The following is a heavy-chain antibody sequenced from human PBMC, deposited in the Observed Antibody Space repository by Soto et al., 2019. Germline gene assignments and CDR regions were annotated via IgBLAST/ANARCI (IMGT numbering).Heavy chain of an antibody. J-gene: IGHJ4*02. CDR2: INPSGGST. CDR3: ARDSPYGWEPHTSVDDY. Sequence: QVQLVQSGAEVKKPGASVKVSCKASGYTFTSYYMHWVRQAPGQGLEWMGIINPSGGSTSYAQKFQGRVTMTRDTSTSTVYMELSSLRSEDTAVYYCARDSPYGWEPHTSVDDYWGQGTLVTVSS. V-gene: IGHV1-46*03. CDR1: GYTFTSYY. D-gene: IGHD1-26*01.